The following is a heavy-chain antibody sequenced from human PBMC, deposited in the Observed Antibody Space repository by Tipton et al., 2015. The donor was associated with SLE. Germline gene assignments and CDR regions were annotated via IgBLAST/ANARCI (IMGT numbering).Heavy chain of an antibody. V-gene: IGHV3-23*01. Sequence: SLRLSCAASGFTFSSYAMSWVRQAPGKGLEWVSAISGSGGSTYYADSVKGRFTISRDNSKNTLYLQMNSLRAEDTAVYYCASYYYDSSGYYADYWGQGTLVTVSS. CDR3: ASYYYDSSGYYADY. CDR2: ISGSGGST. J-gene: IGHJ4*02. D-gene: IGHD3-22*01. CDR1: GFTFSSYA.